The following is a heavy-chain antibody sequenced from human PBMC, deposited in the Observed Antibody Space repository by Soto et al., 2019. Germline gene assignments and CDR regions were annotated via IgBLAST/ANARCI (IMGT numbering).Heavy chain of an antibody. D-gene: IGHD3-9*01. CDR2: TSAYNGNT. V-gene: IGHV1-18*04. Sequence: ASVKVSCKASGYTFTSYGISWVRQATGQALEWMGWTSAYNGNTNYAQKFQGRVTMTTDTSTTTAYMELRSLRSDDTAVYFCARDSVLDILTGYYNGGASLDYWG. CDR1: GYTFTSYG. J-gene: IGHJ4*01. CDR3: ARDSVLDILTGYYNGGASLDY.